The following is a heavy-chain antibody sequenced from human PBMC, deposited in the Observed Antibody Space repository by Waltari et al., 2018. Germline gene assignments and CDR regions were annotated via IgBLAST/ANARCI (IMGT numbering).Heavy chain of an antibody. D-gene: IGHD2-15*01. J-gene: IGHJ3*02. CDR3: ARDPLGYCSGGSCYWGAFDI. Sequence: QLQLQESGPGLVKPSETLSLTCTVSGGSISSSSYYWGWIRQPPGKGLEWIGSIYYSGSTYYNPALKSLVTISVDTSKNQFSLKLSSVTAADTAVYYCARDPLGYCSGGSCYWGAFDIWGQGTMVTVSS. V-gene: IGHV4-39*07. CDR2: IYYSGST. CDR1: GGSISSSSYY.